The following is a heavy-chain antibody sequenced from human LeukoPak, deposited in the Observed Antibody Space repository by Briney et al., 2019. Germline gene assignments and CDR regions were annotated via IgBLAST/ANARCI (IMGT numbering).Heavy chain of an antibody. Sequence: SETLSLTCTVSGGSVSSGSHYWSWIRQPPGKGLEWIGYIYYSGSTNYNPSLKSRVTISVDTSKNQFSLKLSSATAADTAVYYCASSLWTYDILTGYGYWGQGTLVTVSS. J-gene: IGHJ4*02. CDR1: GGSVSSGSHY. CDR2: IYYSGST. D-gene: IGHD3-9*01. CDR3: ASSLWTYDILTGYGY. V-gene: IGHV4-61*01.